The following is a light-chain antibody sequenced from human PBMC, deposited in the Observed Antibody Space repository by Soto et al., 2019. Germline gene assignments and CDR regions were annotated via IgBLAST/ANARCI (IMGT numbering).Light chain of an antibody. CDR1: QSVGSN. CDR3: QQYGSSPYT. CDR2: GAS. J-gene: IGKJ5*01. Sequence: ETMMTQSPDTLSVSLGERATLSCRASQSVGSNLAWYQQKPGQAPRLLMYGASNRATGIPDRFSGTGSGTDFTLTISRLEPEDFAVYYCQQYGSSPYTFGLGTRLEI. V-gene: IGKV3-20*01.